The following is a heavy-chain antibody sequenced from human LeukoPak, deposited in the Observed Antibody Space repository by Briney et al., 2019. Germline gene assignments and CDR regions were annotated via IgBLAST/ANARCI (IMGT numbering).Heavy chain of an antibody. J-gene: IGHJ4*02. CDR2: ISAYNGNT. CDR3: ARVYYDILTGYLYYFDY. Sequence: GASVKVSCKASGYTFTSYGISWVRQAPGRGLEWMGWISAYNGNTNYAQKLQGRVTMTTDTSTSTAYMELRSLRSDDTAVYYCARVYYDILTGYLYYFDYWGQGTLVTVSS. D-gene: IGHD3-9*01. CDR1: GYTFTSYG. V-gene: IGHV1-18*01.